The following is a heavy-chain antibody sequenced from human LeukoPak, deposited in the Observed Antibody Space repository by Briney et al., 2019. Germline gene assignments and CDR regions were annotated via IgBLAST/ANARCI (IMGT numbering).Heavy chain of an antibody. CDR3: ARLRDGFDI. V-gene: IGHV4-59*08. Sequence: SETLSLTCTVSGGSISSYYWSWIRQPPGKGLEWIGYIYYSDSTDYNPSLKSRVTISVDTPKNQFSLKLTSVTAADTAVYYCARLRDGFDIWGQGTMVTVSS. CDR2: IYYSDST. CDR1: GGSISSYY. J-gene: IGHJ3*02.